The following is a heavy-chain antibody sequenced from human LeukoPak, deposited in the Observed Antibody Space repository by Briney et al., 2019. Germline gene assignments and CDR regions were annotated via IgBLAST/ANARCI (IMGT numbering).Heavy chain of an antibody. J-gene: IGHJ3*02. Sequence: SETLSLTCTVSGGSISSSSYYWGWIRQPPGKGLEWVGSIFHSGSTYLNPSLKSRITISVDTSKNQFSLKLSSVTVADTAVYHCARAQRGYSGYDQSHDAFDIWGQGTMVTVSS. CDR2: IFHSGST. D-gene: IGHD5-12*01. V-gene: IGHV4-39*07. CDR3: ARAQRGYSGYDQSHDAFDI. CDR1: GGSISSSSYY.